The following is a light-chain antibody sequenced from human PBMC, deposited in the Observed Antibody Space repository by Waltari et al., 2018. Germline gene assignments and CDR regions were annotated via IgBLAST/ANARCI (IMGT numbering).Light chain of an antibody. CDR3: SSYTSSNTLEVM. CDR2: EAS. CDR1: SSDVGAYNY. V-gene: IGLV2-14*01. J-gene: IGLJ3*02. Sequence: QSALTQPASVSGSPGQSITISCTGTSSDVGAYNYVSWYQQHPGKAPKRMIYEASNRPSGVSSRFSGSKSGNTASLTISGLQAEDEADYYCSSYTSSNTLEVMFGGGTKLTVL.